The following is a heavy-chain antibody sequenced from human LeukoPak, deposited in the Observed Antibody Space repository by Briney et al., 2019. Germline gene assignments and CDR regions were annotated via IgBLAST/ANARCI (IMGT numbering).Heavy chain of an antibody. J-gene: IGHJ6*02. CDR1: GYTFTGYY. D-gene: IGHD3-10*01. CDR3: AREPDPQFGYYYGMDV. CDR2: ISYDGSNK. V-gene: IGHV3-30-3*01. Sequence: GASVKVSCKASGYTFTGYYMHWVRQAPGKGLEWVAVISYDGSNKYYADSVKGRFTISRDNSKNTLYLQMNSLRAEDTAVYYCAREPDPQFGYYYGMDVWGQGTTVTVSS.